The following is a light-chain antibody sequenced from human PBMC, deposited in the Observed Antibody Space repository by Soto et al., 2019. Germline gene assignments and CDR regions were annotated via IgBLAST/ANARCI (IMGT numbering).Light chain of an antibody. Sequence: DIQMTQSPSTLSASVGDRVTITCRASQSVGSWLAWYQQKPGKAPKYLIYKASILESGVPSRFSGSGSGTEXXLTISSLQPDDFATYYCQQYDAYPWTFGQGTKLDFK. J-gene: IGKJ2*02. CDR3: QQYDAYPWT. CDR2: KAS. CDR1: QSVGSW. V-gene: IGKV1-5*03.